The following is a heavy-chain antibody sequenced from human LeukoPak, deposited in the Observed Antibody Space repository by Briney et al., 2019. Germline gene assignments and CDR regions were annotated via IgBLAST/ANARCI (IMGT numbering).Heavy chain of an antibody. Sequence: TGGSPRLSCAASGFTFSSYSVNWVRQAPGKGLEWVSSISSSSSYIYYADSVKGRFTISRDNAKNSLYLQMNSLRAEDTAVYYCARGSEDIVLTDPAAPDYWGQGTLVTVSS. CDR1: GFTFSSYS. D-gene: IGHD2-8*01. CDR3: ARGSEDIVLTDPAAPDY. J-gene: IGHJ4*02. CDR2: ISSSSSYI. V-gene: IGHV3-21*01.